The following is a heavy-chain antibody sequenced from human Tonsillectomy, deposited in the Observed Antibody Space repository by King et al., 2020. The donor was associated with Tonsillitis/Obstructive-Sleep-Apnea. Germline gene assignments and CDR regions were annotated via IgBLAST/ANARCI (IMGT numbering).Heavy chain of an antibody. J-gene: IGHJ4*02. V-gene: IGHV3-23*04. D-gene: IGHD2-15*01. Sequence: VQLVESGGGLVQPGGSLRLSCAASGFTFSSYAIRWVRQAPGKGLEWVSDISGSGGSTYYADSVKGRFTISRDNSKNTLYLQMHSLRAEETAVFYCATPVIVVVVAATAVCYWGQRALVTVSS. CDR3: ATPVIVVVVAATAVCY. CDR1: GFTFSSYA. CDR2: ISGSGGST.